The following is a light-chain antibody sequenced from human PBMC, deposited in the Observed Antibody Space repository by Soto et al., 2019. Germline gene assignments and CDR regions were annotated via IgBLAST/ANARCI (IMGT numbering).Light chain of an antibody. CDR3: QSYDSSLSAL. V-gene: IGLV1-40*01. J-gene: IGLJ2*01. CDR2: GNS. Sequence: QSALTQPPSVSGAPGQRVTISCTGSSSNIGAGYDVHWYQQLPGTVPKLLIYGNSNRPSGVPDRFSGSKSGTSASLAITGLQAEDEADYYCQSYDSSLSALFGGGTQLTVL. CDR1: SSNIGAGYD.